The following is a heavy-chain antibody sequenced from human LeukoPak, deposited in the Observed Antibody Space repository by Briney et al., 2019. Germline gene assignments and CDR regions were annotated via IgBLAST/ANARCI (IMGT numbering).Heavy chain of an antibody. J-gene: IGHJ6*03. CDR1: GFTFSSNS. CDR3: ARSYCSGGTCYNYYYYYMDV. Sequence: GGSLRLSCAASGFTFSSNSMNWVRQAPGKGPEWVTYISSSSSTIYYADSVKGRFTISRDNAKNSLYLQMNSLRAEDTAVYYCARSYCSGGTCYNYYYYYMDVWGKGTTVTVSS. D-gene: IGHD2-15*01. V-gene: IGHV3-48*04. CDR2: ISSSSSTI.